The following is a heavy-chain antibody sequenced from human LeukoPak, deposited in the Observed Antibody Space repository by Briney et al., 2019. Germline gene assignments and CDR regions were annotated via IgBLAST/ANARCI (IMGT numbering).Heavy chain of an antibody. J-gene: IGHJ4*02. V-gene: IGHV3-23*01. Sequence: PGGSLRLSSAASGFTFNIFPMSWVRQAPGKGLEWVSAVSINGTTYYADSVKGRFTISRDNSKNTLHLQMNDLRVDDAAVYFCAKKRAAGAHEFDYWGQGTLVTVSS. CDR2: VSINGTT. CDR1: GFTFNIFP. CDR3: AKKRAAGAHEFDY. D-gene: IGHD3-10*01.